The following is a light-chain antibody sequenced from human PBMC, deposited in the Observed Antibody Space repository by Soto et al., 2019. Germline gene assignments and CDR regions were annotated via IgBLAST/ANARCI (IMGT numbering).Light chain of an antibody. CDR2: DTT. J-gene: IGLJ2*01. Sequence: QAVVTQEPSLTVSPGGTVTLTCDSSTGTVTSGHYPYWFQQKPGQAPRTLIYDTTNKQSWTPARFSGSLLGGKAALTLSGAQPEDEAEYYCLLSYSGRGVFGGGTKLTVL. CDR3: LLSYSGRGV. V-gene: IGLV7-46*01. CDR1: TGTVTSGHY.